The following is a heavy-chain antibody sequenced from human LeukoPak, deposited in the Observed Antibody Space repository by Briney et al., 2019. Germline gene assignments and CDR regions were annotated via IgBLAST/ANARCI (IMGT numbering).Heavy chain of an antibody. V-gene: IGHV1-69*05. J-gene: IGHJ5*02. D-gene: IGHD2-2*01. CDR2: IIPIFGTA. Sequence: ASVKVSCKASGGTFSSYAISWVRQAPGQGLEWMGGIIPIFGTANYAQKFQGRVTITTDESTSTAYMELSSLRSEDTAVYYCARDDGSSTSSLNWFDPWGQGTLVTVSS. CDR1: GGTFSSYA. CDR3: ARDDGSSTSSLNWFDP.